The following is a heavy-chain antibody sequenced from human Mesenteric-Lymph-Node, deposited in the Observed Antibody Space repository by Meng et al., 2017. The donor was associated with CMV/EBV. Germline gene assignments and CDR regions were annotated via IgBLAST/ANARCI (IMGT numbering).Heavy chain of an antibody. D-gene: IGHD2-15*01. J-gene: IGHJ4*02. V-gene: IGHV3-48*03. CDR2: ISSGGTTI. CDR1: GFSFSSYE. Sequence: GESLKISCVASGFSFSSYEMNWVRQAPGKGLEWVLYISSGGTTIYYADSVKGRFTISRDNAKNSLYLQMNSLRAEDTAVYYCATHCSGDRCLLSYWGQGTLVTVSS. CDR3: ATHCSGDRCLLSY.